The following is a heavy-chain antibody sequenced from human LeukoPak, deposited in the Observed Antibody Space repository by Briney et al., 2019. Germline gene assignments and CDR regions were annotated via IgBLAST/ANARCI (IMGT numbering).Heavy chain of an antibody. Sequence: PSETLSLTCTVSGCSISSGVFYWSWLRQHPGKGLEGIGYIYPSGSSFYNPSLKSRVTISVDTSKNQFSLKLSSVTAADTAVYFCARDDGLGRGGVDPWGQGTLVTVSS. CDR1: GCSISSGVFY. J-gene: IGHJ5*02. CDR3: ARDDGLGRGGVDP. V-gene: IGHV4-31*03. CDR2: IYPSGSS. D-gene: IGHD1-26*01.